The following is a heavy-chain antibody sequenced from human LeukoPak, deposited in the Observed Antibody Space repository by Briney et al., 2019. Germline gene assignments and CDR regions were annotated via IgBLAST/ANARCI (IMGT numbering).Heavy chain of an antibody. Sequence: GGSLRLSCAASGFTFSSFAMSWVRQAPGKGLEWVSAISPSGGSTYYADSVKGWFTISRDNSKNTLYLQMNSLRAEDTAVYYCAKRPSSSWYYFDYWGQGALVTVSS. J-gene: IGHJ4*02. CDR3: AKRPSSSWYYFDY. V-gene: IGHV3-23*01. CDR2: ISPSGGST. CDR1: GFTFSSFA. D-gene: IGHD6-13*01.